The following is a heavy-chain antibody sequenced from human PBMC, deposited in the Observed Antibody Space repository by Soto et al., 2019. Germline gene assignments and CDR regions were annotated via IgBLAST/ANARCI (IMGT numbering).Heavy chain of an antibody. CDR2: IIPIFGTA. Sequence: ASVKVSCKASGGTFSSYAISWVRQAPGQGLEWMGGIIPIFGTANYAKKFQGRVTITADESTSTAYMELSSLRSEDTAVYYCARGRVTMIVVVPAGMAVCGQGTTVTVSS. V-gene: IGHV1-69*13. CDR3: ARGRVTMIVVVPAGMAV. J-gene: IGHJ6*02. CDR1: GGTFSSYA. D-gene: IGHD3-22*01.